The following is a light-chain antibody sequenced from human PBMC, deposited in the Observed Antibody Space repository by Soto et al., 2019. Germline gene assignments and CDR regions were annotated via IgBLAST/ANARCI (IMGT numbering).Light chain of an antibody. V-gene: IGLV2-14*01. Sequence: QSVLAQPPSASGSPGQSVTISYTGTSSDVGNYKYVSWYQQHPGKAPKLMIYEVSNRPSGVSNRFSGSKSGNTASLTISGLQAEDETDYYCFSYTSSGTYVFGTGTKVTVL. CDR2: EVS. CDR3: FSYTSSGTYV. CDR1: SSDVGNYKY. J-gene: IGLJ1*01.